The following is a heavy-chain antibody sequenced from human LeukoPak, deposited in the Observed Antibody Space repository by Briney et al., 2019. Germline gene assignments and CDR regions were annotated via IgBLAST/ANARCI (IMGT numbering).Heavy chain of an antibody. Sequence: ASVKVSCKASGYTFTGYYMHWVRQAPGQGLEWMGWINPNSGGTNYAQKSQGWVTMTRDTSISTAYMELSRLRSDDTAVYYCARATGWHEDWFDPWGQGTLVTVSS. D-gene: IGHD1-1*01. CDR2: INPNSGGT. J-gene: IGHJ5*02. CDR3: ARATGWHEDWFDP. CDR1: GYTFTGYY. V-gene: IGHV1-2*04.